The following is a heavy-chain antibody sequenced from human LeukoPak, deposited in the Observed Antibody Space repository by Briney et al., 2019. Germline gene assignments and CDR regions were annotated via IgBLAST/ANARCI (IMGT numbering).Heavy chain of an antibody. CDR2: IYYSGRT. J-gene: IGHJ4*02. V-gene: IGHV4-39*01. CDR1: GGSISSSSYY. CDR3: ARRVGIAATGFINY. Sequence: SETLSLTCTVSGGSISSSSYYWGWIRQPPGKGLEWIGSIYYSGRTFYNPSLKSRVTISVDTSKNPMSPRLRSVTAADTAVYYCARRVGIAATGFINYWGQGTLVTVSS. D-gene: IGHD6-13*01.